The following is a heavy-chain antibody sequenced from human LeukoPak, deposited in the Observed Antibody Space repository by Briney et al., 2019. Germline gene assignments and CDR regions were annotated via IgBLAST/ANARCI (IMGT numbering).Heavy chain of an antibody. D-gene: IGHD6-19*01. V-gene: IGHV3-15*01. CDR1: GFTFSSYA. CDR2: IKSKTDGGTT. J-gene: IGHJ4*02. Sequence: PGGSLRLSCAASGFTFSSYAMSWVRQAPGKGLEWVGRIKSKTDGGTTDYAAPVKGRFTISRDDSKNTLYLQMNSLKTEDTAVYYRMFRFSIAVAGFDYWGQGTLVTVSS. CDR3: MFRFSIAVAGFDY.